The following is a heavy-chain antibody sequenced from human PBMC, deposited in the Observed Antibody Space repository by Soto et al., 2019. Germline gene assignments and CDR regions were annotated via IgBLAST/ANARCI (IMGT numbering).Heavy chain of an antibody. J-gene: IGHJ4*02. D-gene: IGHD4-4*01. Sequence: LRLSCVASEFAFNTYAIHWVRQAPGQGLEWVAVIWYDGRNKYYAESVKGRFTISRDNSENTVSLQMNSLRPDDTAIYHCARGGLQSFYFPPDFWGRGTLVTVSS. CDR3: ARGGLQSFYFPPDF. CDR1: EFAFNTYA. V-gene: IGHV3-33*01. CDR2: IWYDGRNK.